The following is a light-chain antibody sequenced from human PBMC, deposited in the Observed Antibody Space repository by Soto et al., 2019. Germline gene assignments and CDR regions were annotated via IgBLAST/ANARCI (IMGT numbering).Light chain of an antibody. CDR1: QSIARSY. CDR3: QQYAYSPIT. Sequence: PGERATLSCRASQSIARSYLAWYQQKPGQAPRLLIYDASTRATGIPDRFSGSGSGTDFTLTISRLEPEDFAVFYCQQYAYSPITFGQGTRLDI. V-gene: IGKV3-20*01. CDR2: DAS. J-gene: IGKJ5*01.